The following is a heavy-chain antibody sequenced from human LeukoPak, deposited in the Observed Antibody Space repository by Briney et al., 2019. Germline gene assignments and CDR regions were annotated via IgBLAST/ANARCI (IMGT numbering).Heavy chain of an antibody. CDR1: AYIFSNYD. CDR2: MHPHSANI. J-gene: IGHJ4*02. V-gene: IGHV1-8*03. CDR3: AREGLDY. Sequence: SVKVSCKPSAYIFSNYDINWMRQATAQALHIMGRMHPHSANIAYAQKFHRSVTITKNTSINPAYMDHSRLTSEDTAAYYCAREGLDYWGQGTLVTVSS.